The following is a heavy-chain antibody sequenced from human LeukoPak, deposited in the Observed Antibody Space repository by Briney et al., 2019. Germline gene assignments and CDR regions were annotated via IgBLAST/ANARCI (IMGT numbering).Heavy chain of an antibody. Sequence: GRTLRPSCAASGFTFSSFGMSWVRQVPGKGLGWVSSISSTGGTTYYADSVKGRFTISRDNSKNTLYLQMNSLRGEDTAIYYCAKNGDRGAYCSGGTCYPYYYYYMDVWGKGTTVTVSS. CDR2: ISSTGGTT. CDR1: GFTFSSFG. J-gene: IGHJ6*03. V-gene: IGHV3-23*01. CDR3: AKNGDRGAYCSGGTCYPYYYYYMDV. D-gene: IGHD2-15*01.